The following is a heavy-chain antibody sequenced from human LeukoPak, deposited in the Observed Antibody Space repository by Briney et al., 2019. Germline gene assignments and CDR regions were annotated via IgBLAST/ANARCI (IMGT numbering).Heavy chain of an antibody. D-gene: IGHD6-13*01. CDR3: ARDRASSSSWYNSYFDY. V-gene: IGHV4-34*01. Sequence: SETLSLTCAVYGGSFSGYYWSWIRQPPGKGLEWIGEINHSGSTNYNPSLKSRVTISVDTSKNQFSLKLSSVTAADTAVYYCARDRASSSSWYNSYFDYWGQGTLVTVSS. J-gene: IGHJ4*02. CDR1: GGSFSGYY. CDR2: INHSGST.